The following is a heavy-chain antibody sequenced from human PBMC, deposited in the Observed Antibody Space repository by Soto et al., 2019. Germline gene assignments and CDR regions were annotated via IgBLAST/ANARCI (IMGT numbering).Heavy chain of an antibody. V-gene: IGHV5-10-1*01. D-gene: IGHD3-10*01. Sequence: PGESLKISCKGSGYSFTSYWISWVRQMPGKGLEWMGRIDPSDSYTNYSPSFQGHVTISADKSINTAYLQWSSLKASDTAMYYCARLTPYYYSSGSYWDYWGQGALVPVAS. CDR2: IDPSDSYT. CDR1: GYSFTSYW. J-gene: IGHJ4*02. CDR3: ARLTPYYYSSGSYWDY.